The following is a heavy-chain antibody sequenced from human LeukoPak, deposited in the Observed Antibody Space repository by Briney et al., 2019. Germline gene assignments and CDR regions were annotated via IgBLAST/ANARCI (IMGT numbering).Heavy chain of an antibody. CDR2: INPNSGGT. CDR3: ARGGGYYYGSGRLSYYYYGMDV. D-gene: IGHD3-10*01. V-gene: IGHV1-2*04. CDR1: GYTFTGYY. J-gene: IGHJ6*04. Sequence: ASLKVSCKASGYTFTGYYMHWVRQAPGQGLEWMGWINPNSGGTNYAQKFQGWVTMTGDPSISTANMELSRLRSDDTAVYYCARGGGYYYGSGRLSYYYYGMDVWGKGTTVTVSS.